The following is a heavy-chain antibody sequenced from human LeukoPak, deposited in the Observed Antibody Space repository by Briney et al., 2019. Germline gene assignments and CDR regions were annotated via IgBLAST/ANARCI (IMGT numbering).Heavy chain of an antibody. J-gene: IGHJ4*02. V-gene: IGHV4-59*01. CDR1: GDSISTYY. Sequence: SETLSLTCTVSGDSISTYYWSWVRQPPGKGLEWIGYIYYSGTTIYNPSLKSRVTISVDTSKNQVSLKLTSVTAADTAVYYCARARRSYYFDYWGQGTLVAVSS. CDR3: ARARRSYYFDY. CDR2: IYYSGTT. D-gene: IGHD3-16*01.